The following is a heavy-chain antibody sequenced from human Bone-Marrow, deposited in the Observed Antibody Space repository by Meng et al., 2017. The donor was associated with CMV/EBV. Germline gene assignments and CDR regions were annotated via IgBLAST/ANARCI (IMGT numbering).Heavy chain of an antibody. D-gene: IGHD2-21*01. CDR1: GWTFSSYT. CDR3: ARDLTGPYCGGDCYSDWFDP. V-gene: IGHV1-69*04. J-gene: IGHJ5*02. Sequence: SVTVTRKASGWTFSSYTISWVRQAPGQGLEWMGRIIPILGIANYAQKFQGRVTITADKSTSTAYMELSSLRSEDTAVYYCARDLTGPYCGGDCYSDWFDPWGQGTLVTRLL. CDR2: IIPILGIA.